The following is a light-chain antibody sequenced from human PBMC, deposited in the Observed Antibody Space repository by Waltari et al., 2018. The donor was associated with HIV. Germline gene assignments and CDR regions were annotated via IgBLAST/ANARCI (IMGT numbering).Light chain of an antibody. V-gene: IGLV3-1*01. CDR1: DLGGRS. J-gene: IGLJ2*01. CDR2: QDN. Sequence: SYELTQPPSVSVSPGQTAPITCSGADLGGRSACWYQQKPGLSPVLVIYQDNKRASGIFERFSGSNSGNAATLTISGTQAMDEADYFCQAWDSSTVVFGGGTKLTVL. CDR3: QAWDSSTVV.